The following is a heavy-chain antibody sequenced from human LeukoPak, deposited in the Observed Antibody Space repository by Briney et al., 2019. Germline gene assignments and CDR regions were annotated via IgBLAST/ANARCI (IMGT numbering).Heavy chain of an antibody. CDR3: VGASYDSSGYFNFDY. V-gene: IGHV6-1*01. CDR2: TYYRSKWCN. J-gene: IGHJ4*02. D-gene: IGHD3-22*01. Sequence: SQTLSLTCAISGDSVSSSDASRNWIRQSPSRGLEWLGRTYYRSKWCNNYAVSLKSRIIINPDTSKNQFTLHLNSVTPEDTAVYYCVGASYDSSGYFNFDYWGQGTLVTVSS. CDR1: GDSVSSSDAS.